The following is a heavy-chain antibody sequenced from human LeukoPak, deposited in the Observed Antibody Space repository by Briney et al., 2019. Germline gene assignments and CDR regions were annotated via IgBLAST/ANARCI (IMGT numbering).Heavy chain of an antibody. V-gene: IGHV1-2*02. J-gene: IGHJ6*03. CDR2: INPNSGGT. CDR1: GYTFTGYY. Sequence: ASVKVSCKASGYTFTGYYMHWVRQAPGQGLEWMGWINPNSGGTNYAQKFQGRVTMTRDTSISTAYMELSRLRSDDTAVYYCARDVVEMATISHYYYYYMDVWGKGTTVTVSS. CDR3: ARDVVEMATISHYYYYYMDV. D-gene: IGHD5-24*01.